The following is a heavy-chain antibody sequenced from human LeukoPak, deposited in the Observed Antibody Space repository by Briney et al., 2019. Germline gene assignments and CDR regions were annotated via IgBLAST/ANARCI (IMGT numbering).Heavy chain of an antibody. Sequence: GGALRLSCAACGFTFSSYAMSGVGQPPGREVEGVSAISDSGGSTYYADSVKGRFTISRDNSKNTLYLQMISLRAEDTAVYYCAKDSCSGGSSYSLVPDAFDIWGQGTMVTVSS. D-gene: IGHD2-15*01. J-gene: IGHJ3*02. CDR1: GFTFSSYA. CDR3: AKDSCSGGSSYSLVPDAFDI. CDR2: ISDSGGST. V-gene: IGHV3-23*01.